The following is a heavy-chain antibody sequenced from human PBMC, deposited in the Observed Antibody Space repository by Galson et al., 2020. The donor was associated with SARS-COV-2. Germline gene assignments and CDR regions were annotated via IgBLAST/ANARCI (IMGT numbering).Heavy chain of an antibody. Sequence: GGSLRLSCAASGFSFSSHWMTWVRQAPGKGLEWVGNIEPDGSGSYYVDSAKGRFTFSRDNAKNSLYLQMNSLRVEDTAVYYCARDPHFGALDIWGQGTMVTVSS. J-gene: IGHJ3*02. D-gene: IGHD3-10*01. CDR2: IEPDGSGS. V-gene: IGHV3-7*03. CDR3: ARDPHFGALDI. CDR1: GFSFSSHW.